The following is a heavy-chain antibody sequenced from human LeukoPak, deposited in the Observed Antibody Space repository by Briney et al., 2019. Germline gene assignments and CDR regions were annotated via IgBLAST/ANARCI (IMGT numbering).Heavy chain of an antibody. CDR1: GFSFSAYG. D-gene: IGHD2/OR15-2a*01. CDR2: IWYDGSSQ. Sequence: GGSLRLSCTASGFSFSAYGMHWVRQAPGKGLEWVAVIWYDGSSQYYADSVKGRFTISRDNSKNTLPLQMNSLRAEDTAVYYCARDPTQYTTAWYSDYWGQGTLVTVSS. J-gene: IGHJ4*02. CDR3: ARDPTQYTTAWYSDY. V-gene: IGHV3-33*01.